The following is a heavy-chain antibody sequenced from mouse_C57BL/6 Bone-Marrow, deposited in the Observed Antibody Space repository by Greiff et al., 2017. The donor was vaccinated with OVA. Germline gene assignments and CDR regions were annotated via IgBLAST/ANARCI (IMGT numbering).Heavy chain of an antibody. D-gene: IGHD3-3*01. V-gene: IGHV1-26*01. Sequence: VQLQQSGPELVKPGASVKISCNASGYTFTDYYMNWVKQSHGKSLEWIGDINTNNGGTSYNQKFKGKATLTVDKSSSTAYMELRSLTSEDSAVYYCARQLSMDYWGQGTSVIVSS. CDR3: ARQLSMDY. CDR1: GYTFTDYY. J-gene: IGHJ4*01. CDR2: INTNNGGT.